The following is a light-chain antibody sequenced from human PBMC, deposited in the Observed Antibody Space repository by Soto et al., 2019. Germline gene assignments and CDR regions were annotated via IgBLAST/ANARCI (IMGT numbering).Light chain of an antibody. CDR3: QQYHHWPPIT. CDR1: QSVSTS. Sequence: KLMTQSPATLSVSPGESAALSCRASQSVSTSLAWYQQKPGQAPRLLIYGASTRATDIPARFSGSGSGTEFTLTISSLQSEDFAVYYCQQYHHWPPITFGQGTRLEI. CDR2: GAS. V-gene: IGKV3-15*01. J-gene: IGKJ5*01.